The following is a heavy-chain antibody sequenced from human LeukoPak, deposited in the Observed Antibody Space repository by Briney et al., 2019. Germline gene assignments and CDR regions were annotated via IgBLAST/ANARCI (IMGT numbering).Heavy chain of an antibody. V-gene: IGHV1-18*01. CDR2: ISAYNGNT. CDR3: ARDHQPYSGSYQDFDY. D-gene: IGHD1-26*01. J-gene: IGHJ4*02. Sequence: GASVKVSCKASGYTFTSYGISWVRQAPGQGLEWMGWISAYNGNTNYAQKLQGRVTMTTDTSTSTAYMELRSLRSDDTAVYYCARDHQPYSGSYQDFDYWGQGTLVTVSS. CDR1: GYTFTSYG.